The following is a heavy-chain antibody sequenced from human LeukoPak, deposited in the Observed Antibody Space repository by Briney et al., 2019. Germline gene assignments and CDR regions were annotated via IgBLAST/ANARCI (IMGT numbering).Heavy chain of an antibody. CDR2: IYYSGST. CDR3: ASEPFYYGSGSYFRAYYYYGMDV. J-gene: IGHJ6*02. D-gene: IGHD3-10*01. CDR1: GGSVSSGSYY. V-gene: IGHV4-61*01. Sequence: SETLSLTCTVSGGSVSSGSYYWSWIRQPPGKGLEWIGYIYYSGSTNYNPSLKSRVTISVDTSKNQFSLKLSSVTAADTAVYYCASEPFYYGSGSYFRAYYYYGMDVWGQGTTVTVSS.